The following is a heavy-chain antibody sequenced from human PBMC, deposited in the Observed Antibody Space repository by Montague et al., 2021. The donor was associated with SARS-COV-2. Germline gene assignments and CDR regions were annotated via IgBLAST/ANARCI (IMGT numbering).Heavy chain of an antibody. D-gene: IGHD3-9*01. J-gene: IGHJ6*02. V-gene: IGHV3-74*01. Sequence: SLRLSCAASGFTFSSYWMHWVRQAPGKGLVWVSRINSDGSSTSYADSVKGRFTISRDNAKNTLYLQMNSLRAEDTAVYYCARGLRYFDWLAYYGMDVWGQGTTVTGSS. CDR2: INSDGSST. CDR1: GFTFSSYW. CDR3: ARGLRYFDWLAYYGMDV.